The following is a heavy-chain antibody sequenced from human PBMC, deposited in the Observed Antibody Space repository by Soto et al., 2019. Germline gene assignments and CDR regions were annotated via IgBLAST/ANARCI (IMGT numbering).Heavy chain of an antibody. V-gene: IGHV3-9*01. Sequence: PGGSLRLSCAASGFTFDDYAMHWVRQAPGKGLEWVSGISWNSGSIGYADSVKGRFTISRDNAKNSLYLQMNSLRAEDTALYYCAKDRAARRVNWFDPWGQGTLVTVSS. CDR2: ISWNSGSI. CDR3: AKDRAARRVNWFDP. J-gene: IGHJ5*02. D-gene: IGHD6-6*01. CDR1: GFTFDDYA.